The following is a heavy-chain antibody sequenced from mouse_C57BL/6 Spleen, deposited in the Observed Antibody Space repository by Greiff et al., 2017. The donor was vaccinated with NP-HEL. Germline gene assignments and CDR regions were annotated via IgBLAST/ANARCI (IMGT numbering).Heavy chain of an antibody. CDR2: IDPSDSET. V-gene: IGHV1-52*01. CDR3: ARGANYYGSSFYFDY. J-gene: IGHJ2*01. Sequence: QVQLQQSGAELVRPGSSVKLSCKASGYTFTSYWMHWVKQRPIQGLEWIGNIDPSDSETHYNQKFKDKATLTVDKSSSTAYMQLSSLTSEDSAVYYCARGANYYGSSFYFDYWGQGTTLTVSS. D-gene: IGHD1-1*01. CDR1: GYTFTSYW.